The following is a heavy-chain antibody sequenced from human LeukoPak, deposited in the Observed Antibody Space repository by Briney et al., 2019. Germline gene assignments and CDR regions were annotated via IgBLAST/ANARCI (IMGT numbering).Heavy chain of an antibody. CDR3: ARDKAGRITIFGVVIRPYYYYGMDV. V-gene: IGHV3-11*01. CDR1: GFTFSDYY. CDR2: ISSSGSTI. D-gene: IGHD3-3*01. J-gene: IGHJ6*02. Sequence: PGGSLRLSCAASGFTFSDYYMSWIRQAPGKGLEWVSYISSSGSTIYYADSVKGRFTISRDNAKNSLYLQMNSLRAEDTAVYYCARDKAGRITIFGVVIRPYYYYGMDVWGQGTTVTVPS.